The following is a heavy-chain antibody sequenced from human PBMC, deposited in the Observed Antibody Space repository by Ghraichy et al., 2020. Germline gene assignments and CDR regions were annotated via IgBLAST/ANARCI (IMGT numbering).Heavy chain of an antibody. CDR1: GGSISSGGYY. D-gene: IGHD3-16*02. J-gene: IGHJ4*02. V-gene: IGHV4-31*03. CDR2: IYYSGST. Sequence: SETLSLTCTVSGGSISSGGYYWSWIRQHPGKGLEWIGYIYYSGSTYYNPSLKSRVTISVDTSKNQFSLKLSSVTAADMAVYYCARYTFGGVIVKYYFDYWGQGTLVTVSS. CDR3: ARYTFGGVIVKYYFDY.